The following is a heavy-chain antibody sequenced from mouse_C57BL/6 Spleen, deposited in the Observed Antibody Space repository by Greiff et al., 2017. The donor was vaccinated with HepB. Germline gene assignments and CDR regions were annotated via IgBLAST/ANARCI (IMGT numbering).Heavy chain of an antibody. CDR3: ARSVGRYYAMDY. J-gene: IGHJ4*01. CDR1: GYTFTSYW. CDR2: IDPSDSYT. Sequence: VQLQQSGAELVMPGASVKLSCKASGYTFTSYWMHWVKQRPGQGLEWIGEIDPSDSYTNYNQKFKGKSTLTVDKSSSTAYMQLSSLTSEDSAVYYCARSVGRYYAMDYWGQGTSVTVSS. D-gene: IGHD1-1*01. V-gene: IGHV1-69*01.